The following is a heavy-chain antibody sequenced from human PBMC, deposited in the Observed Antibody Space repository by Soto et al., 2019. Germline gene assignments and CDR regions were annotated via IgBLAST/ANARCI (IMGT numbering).Heavy chain of an antibody. CDR1: GGSISSRSHY. CDR2: SDYRGST. V-gene: IGHV4-39*01. CDR3: ATADGFGVVTPFFEY. J-gene: IGHJ4*02. Sequence: QLQLQESGPGLVKPSETLSLTCTVSGGSISSRSHYWGWIRQSPGKHLEWIGSSDYRGSTHYNPSLKTRVTISVDTSKNQVSLKVYSVTAADTAVYYCATADGFGVVTPFFEYWGQGILVTVSS. D-gene: IGHD3-3*01.